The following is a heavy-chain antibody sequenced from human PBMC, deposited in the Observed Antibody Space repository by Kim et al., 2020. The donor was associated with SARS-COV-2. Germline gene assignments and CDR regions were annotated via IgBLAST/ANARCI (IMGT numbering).Heavy chain of an antibody. V-gene: IGHV4-38-2*02. CDR3: AREEGSGYYGSGSQSGLAPDY. Sequence: SETLSLTCTVSGYSISSGYYWGWIRQPPGKGLEWIGSIYHSGSTYYNPSLKSRVTISVDTSKNQFSLKLSSVTAADTAVYYCAREEGSGYYGSGSQSGLAPDYWGQGTLVTVSS. CDR1: GYSISSGYY. J-gene: IGHJ4*02. D-gene: IGHD3-10*01. CDR2: IYHSGST.